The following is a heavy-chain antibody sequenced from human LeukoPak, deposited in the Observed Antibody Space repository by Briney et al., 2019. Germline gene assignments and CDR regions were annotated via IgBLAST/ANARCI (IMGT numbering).Heavy chain of an antibody. D-gene: IGHD3-3*01. V-gene: IGHV3-23*01. CDR2: ISNSDATT. CDR1: GFTFSNYA. CDR3: ARCITVFGVVIPEYYYYYMGV. J-gene: IGHJ6*03. Sequence: GGSLRLSCAASGFTFSNYAMNWVRQAPGKGLEWVSSISNSDATTYYADSVRGRFTISRDNSKNTLYLQMNSLRVEDTAVYYCARCITVFGVVIPEYYYYYMGVWGKGATVTVSS.